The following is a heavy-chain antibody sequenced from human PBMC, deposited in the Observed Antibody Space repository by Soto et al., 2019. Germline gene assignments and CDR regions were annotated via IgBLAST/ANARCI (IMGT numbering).Heavy chain of an antibody. CDR2: VDPSDSYT. CDR3: ARSIIAVAAYDPFDI. J-gene: IGHJ3*02. Sequence: GESLKISWKGSGYSFTSYWISWVRQMPGKGLEWMGRVDPSDSYTNYSPSFQGHVTISADKAISTAYLQWSSLKASDTAMYYCARSIIAVAAYDPFDIGGQGTMVTVSS. CDR1: GYSFTSYW. D-gene: IGHD6-19*01. V-gene: IGHV5-10-1*01.